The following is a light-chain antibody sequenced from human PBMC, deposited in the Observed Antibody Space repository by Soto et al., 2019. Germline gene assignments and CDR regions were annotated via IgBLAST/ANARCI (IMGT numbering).Light chain of an antibody. CDR2: DVS. CDR1: GSDVGGYNY. Sequence: QSALTQPASVSGSPGQSITISCTGTGSDVGGYNYVSWYQQHPGKAPKLMIYDVSNRPSGVSNRFSGSKSGNTASLTISGLQAEDEADYYCSSYTSSSPSFGTGTKLTVL. CDR3: SSYTSSSPS. V-gene: IGLV2-14*01. J-gene: IGLJ1*01.